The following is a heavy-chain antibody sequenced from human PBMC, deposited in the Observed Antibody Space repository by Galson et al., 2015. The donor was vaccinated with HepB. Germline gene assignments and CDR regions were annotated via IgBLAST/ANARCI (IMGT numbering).Heavy chain of an antibody. Sequence: CKASPYTFTNYYIHWVRQAPGQGLQWVGWINPSSGRTNYAPSLQDRVAMTRDTSIKTVYMELSSLKFDDSAIYFCARAVVPAAPSDSWGQGTLVTVSS. CDR1: PYTFTNYY. D-gene: IGHD2-2*01. V-gene: IGHV1-2*02. J-gene: IGHJ5*01. CDR2: INPSSGRT. CDR3: ARAVVPAAPSDS.